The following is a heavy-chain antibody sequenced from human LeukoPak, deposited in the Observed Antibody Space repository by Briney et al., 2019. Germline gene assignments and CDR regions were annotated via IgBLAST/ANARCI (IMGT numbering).Heavy chain of an antibody. CDR2: FSCSGST. CDR1: GGTISSCTYS. D-gene: IGHD1-1*01. Sequence: SETLSLTCSVSGGTISSCTYSWGWIRQPPGKGREWIGSFSCSGSTYYNPSLKSRVTISVDTSKSQFSLYMDSVTAADTAVYYCARDWNRYAYWGQGTLVTVSS. CDR3: ARDWNRYAY. V-gene: IGHV4-39*07. J-gene: IGHJ4*02.